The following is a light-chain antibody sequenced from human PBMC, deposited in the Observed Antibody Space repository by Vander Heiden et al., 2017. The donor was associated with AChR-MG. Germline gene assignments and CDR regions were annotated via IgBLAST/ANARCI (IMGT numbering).Light chain of an antibody. CDR2: DAS. Sequence: EFGWTQSPATLSLSPGERAPLSCRASQSVSSYLAWYQQKPGQAPRLLIYDASNRATGIPARFSGSGSGTDFTLTISSLEPEDFAVYYCQQRSNWPPYTFGQGTKLEIK. CDR1: QSVSSY. V-gene: IGKV3-11*01. CDR3: QQRSNWPPYT. J-gene: IGKJ2*01.